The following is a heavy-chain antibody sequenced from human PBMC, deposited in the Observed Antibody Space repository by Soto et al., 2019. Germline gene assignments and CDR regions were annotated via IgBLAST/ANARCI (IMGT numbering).Heavy chain of an antibody. Sequence: QVQLQESGPGLVKPSETLSLTCTVSGGSISSYYWSWIRQPPGKGLEWIGYIYYSGSTNYNPSLKSRVTISVDTSKNQFSLKLSSVNAADTAVYYCARGQDTAMVSKYNWLDPWGQGTLVTVS. V-gene: IGHV4-59*01. CDR2: IYYSGST. CDR3: ARGQDTAMVSKYNWLDP. J-gene: IGHJ5*02. D-gene: IGHD5-18*01. CDR1: GGSISSYY.